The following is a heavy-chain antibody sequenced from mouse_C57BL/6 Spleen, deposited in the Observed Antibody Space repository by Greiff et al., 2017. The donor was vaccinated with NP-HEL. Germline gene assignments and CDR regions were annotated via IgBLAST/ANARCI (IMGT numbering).Heavy chain of an antibody. D-gene: IGHD2-4*01. CDR2: IDPETGGT. V-gene: IGHV1-15*01. Sequence: VKLQESGAELVRPGASVTLSCKASGYTFTDYEMHWVKQTPVHGLEWIGAIDPETGGTAYNQKFKGKAILTADKSSSTAYMELRSLTSEDSAVYYCTREGLPFDYWGQGTTLTVSS. J-gene: IGHJ2*01. CDR3: TREGLPFDY. CDR1: GYTFTDYE.